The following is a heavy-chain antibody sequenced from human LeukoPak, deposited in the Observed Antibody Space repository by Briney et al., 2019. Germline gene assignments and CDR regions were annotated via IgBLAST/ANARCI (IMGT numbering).Heavy chain of an antibody. CDR2: IRYDGSNK. V-gene: IGHV3-30*02. CDR1: GFTFTNYG. J-gene: IGHJ3*02. CDR3: ANIRRDWRDAFDI. D-gene: IGHD3-3*01. Sequence: GGSLRLSCAASGFTFTNYGLHWVRQAPGKGLEWVAFIRYDGSNKYYADSVKGRFTISRDNSKNTLYLQMNSLRAEDTAVYYCANIRRDWRDAFDIWGQGTMVTVSS.